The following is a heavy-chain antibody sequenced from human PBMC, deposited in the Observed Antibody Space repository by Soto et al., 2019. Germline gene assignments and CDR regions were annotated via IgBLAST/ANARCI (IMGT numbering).Heavy chain of an antibody. Sequence: QVQLVESGGGVVQPGRSLRLSCAASGFTFSSYGMHWVRQAPGKGLEWVAVIWYDGSNKYYADSVKGRFTISRDNSKNTLYLQMHSLRAEDTAVYYCARGGPQYSSHLDYWGQGTLVTVSS. D-gene: IGHD6-19*01. J-gene: IGHJ4*02. CDR2: IWYDGSNK. CDR3: ARGGPQYSSHLDY. CDR1: GFTFSSYG. V-gene: IGHV3-33*01.